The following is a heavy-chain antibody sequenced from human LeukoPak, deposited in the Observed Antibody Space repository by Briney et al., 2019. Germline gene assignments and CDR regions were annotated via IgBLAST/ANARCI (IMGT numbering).Heavy chain of an antibody. V-gene: IGHV4-61*01. CDR2: IYYSGST. J-gene: IGHJ4*02. D-gene: IGHD6-13*01. Sequence: SETLSLTCTVSGGSVSSGSYYWSWVRQPPGKGLEWIGYIYYSGSTNYNPSLKSRVTIPVDTSKNQFSLKLSSVTAADTAVYYCARGGRIAAAGTGYFDYWGQGTLVTVSS. CDR3: ARGGRIAAAGTGYFDY. CDR1: GGSVSSGSYY.